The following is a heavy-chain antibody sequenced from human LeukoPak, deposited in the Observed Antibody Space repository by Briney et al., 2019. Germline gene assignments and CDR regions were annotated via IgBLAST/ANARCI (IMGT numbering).Heavy chain of an antibody. CDR2: INPGGRST. V-gene: IGHV1-46*01. J-gene: IGHJ4*02. Sequence: ASVKVSCKASGYTFTGYYIHWVRQAPGQGLEWMGIINPGGRSTSYAQKFQGSVTMTRDTSTSTVYMELSSLRSEDTAVYYCAREIGPIQLHLWGSAFDYGGQGTLVTVSS. D-gene: IGHD5-24*01. CDR1: GYTFTGYY. CDR3: AREIGPIQLHLWGSAFDY.